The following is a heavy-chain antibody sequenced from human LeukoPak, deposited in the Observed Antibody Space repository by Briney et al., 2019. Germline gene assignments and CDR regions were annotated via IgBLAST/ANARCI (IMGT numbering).Heavy chain of an antibody. CDR2: IYHSGNT. CDR1: GYSISSGFY. Sequence: SETLSLTCTVSGYSISSGFYWGWIRQPPGKGLEWIGSIYHSGNTYYNPSLKSRVTISVDTSKNQFSLKLSSVTAADTAVYYCARVSPAMVRKYYFDYWGQGTLVTVSS. J-gene: IGHJ4*02. D-gene: IGHD5-18*01. CDR3: ARVSPAMVRKYYFDY. V-gene: IGHV4-38-2*02.